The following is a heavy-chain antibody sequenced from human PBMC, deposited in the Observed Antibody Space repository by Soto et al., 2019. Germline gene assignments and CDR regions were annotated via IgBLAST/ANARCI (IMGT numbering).Heavy chain of an antibody. D-gene: IGHD6-13*01. J-gene: IGHJ6*02. CDR1: GVSISSYY. CDR2: IYYSGST. V-gene: IGHV4-59*01. CDR3: ARGGGQQLVSYYYYGMDV. Sequence: PSQTLSLTCTVSGVSISSYYWSWIRQPPGKGLEWIGYIYYSGSTNYNPSLKSRVTISVDTSKNQCSLKLSSVTAADTAVYYCARGGGQQLVSYYYYGMDVWGQGITVTVSS.